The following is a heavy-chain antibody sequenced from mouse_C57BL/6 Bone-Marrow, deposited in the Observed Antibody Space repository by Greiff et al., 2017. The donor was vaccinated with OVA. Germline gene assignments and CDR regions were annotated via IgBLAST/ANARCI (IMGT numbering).Heavy chain of an antibody. D-gene: IGHD1-1*01. CDR2: ISSGGSYT. CDR3: ARRGVLLRVFFAY. V-gene: IGHV5-6*01. CDR1: GFTFSSYG. J-gene: IGHJ3*01. Sequence: EVQVVESGGDLVKPGGSLKLSCAASGFTFSSYGMSWVRQTPDKRLEWVATISSGGSYTYYPDSVKGRFTISRDNAKNTLYLQMSSLKSEDTAMYYCARRGVLLRVFFAYWGQGTLVTVSA.